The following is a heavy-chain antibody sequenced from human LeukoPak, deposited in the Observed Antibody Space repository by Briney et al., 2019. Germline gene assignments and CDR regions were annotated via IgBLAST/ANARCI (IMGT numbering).Heavy chain of an antibody. J-gene: IGHJ4*02. V-gene: IGHV3-9*01. D-gene: IGHD6-6*01. CDR2: ISWNSDSI. CDR1: GFTFDDYA. CDR3: VKGFGYSSSVNYFDY. Sequence: GGSLRLSCAASGFTFDDYAMHWVRQAPGKGLEWVSGISWNSDSIGYADSVKGRFTISRDNAKNSLYLQMNSLRAEDTALYYCVKGFGYSSSVNYFDYWGQGTLVTVSS.